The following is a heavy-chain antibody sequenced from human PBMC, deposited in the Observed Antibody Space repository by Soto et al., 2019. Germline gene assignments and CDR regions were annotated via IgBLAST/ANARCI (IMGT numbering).Heavy chain of an antibody. V-gene: IGHV1-69*13. CDR1: VGTFSSYA. Sequence: SVKVYCKASVGTFSSYAISWVRQAPGQGLEWMGGIIPIFGTANYAQKFQGRVTITADESTSTAYMELSSLRSEDTAVYYCARNRLDPSYYYGMDASGQGNTVTVSS. D-gene: IGHD4-17*01. CDR2: IIPIFGTA. J-gene: IGHJ6*02. CDR3: ARNRLDPSYYYGMDA.